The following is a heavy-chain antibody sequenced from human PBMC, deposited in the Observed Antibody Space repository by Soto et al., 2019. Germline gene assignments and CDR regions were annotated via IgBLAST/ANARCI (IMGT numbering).Heavy chain of an antibody. CDR3: AGVVWFRGMDV. Sequence: QTLSLTCDISGDSVSSSSAAWNWIRQSPSRGLEWLGRTYYRSKWIHEYTVSMESRITINPDTSKNQFSLHIYSVTPEDTAMYYCAGVVWFRGMDVWGQGTPVTV. CDR1: GDSVSSSSAA. D-gene: IGHD3-16*01. CDR2: TYYRSKWIH. J-gene: IGHJ6*02. V-gene: IGHV6-1*01.